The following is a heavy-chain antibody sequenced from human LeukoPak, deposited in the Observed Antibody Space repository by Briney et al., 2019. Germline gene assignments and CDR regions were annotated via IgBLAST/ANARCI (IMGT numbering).Heavy chain of an antibody. CDR3: AKFCGDCDISGGDY. Sequence: GGSLRLSCAASGFIFRTYSMNWVRQAPGKGLEWVSSISGTSTYIYYADSVKGRFTISRDNSKNTLYLQMNSLRAEDTAVYYCAKFCGDCDISGGDYWGQGTLVTVSS. J-gene: IGHJ4*02. D-gene: IGHD2-21*02. CDR1: GFIFRTYS. V-gene: IGHV3-21*01. CDR2: ISGTSTYI.